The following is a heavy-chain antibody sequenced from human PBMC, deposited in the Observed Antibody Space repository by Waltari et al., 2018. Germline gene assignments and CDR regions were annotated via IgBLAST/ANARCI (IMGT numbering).Heavy chain of an antibody. J-gene: IGHJ4*02. CDR3: AKWGGQYLVRGLIDY. Sequence: EVQLLESGGGLVQPGGSLRLSCAASGFTFNSYAMSWVRQAPGKGLEWGAGISGSGGSTYYADSVKGRFTISRDNSKNTLDLQMNSLRAEDTAVYYCAKWGGQYLVRGLIDYWGQGTLATVSS. D-gene: IGHD6-13*01. CDR1: GFTFNSYA. V-gene: IGHV3-23*01. CDR2: ISGSGGST.